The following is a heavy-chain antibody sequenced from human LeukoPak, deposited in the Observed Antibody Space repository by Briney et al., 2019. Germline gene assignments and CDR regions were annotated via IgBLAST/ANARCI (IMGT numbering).Heavy chain of an antibody. CDR1: GFTFSSYW. V-gene: IGHV3-7*01. Sequence: PAGGSLRLSCAISGFTFSSYWMSWVRQAPGKGLEWVANIKEDGSEKYYVDSVKGRFTISRDNTKNSLYLQMNSLRAEDTAVYYCAKYINAVDFWGQGTLVTVSS. D-gene: IGHD2/OR15-2a*01. CDR2: IKEDGSEK. CDR3: AKYINAVDF. J-gene: IGHJ4*02.